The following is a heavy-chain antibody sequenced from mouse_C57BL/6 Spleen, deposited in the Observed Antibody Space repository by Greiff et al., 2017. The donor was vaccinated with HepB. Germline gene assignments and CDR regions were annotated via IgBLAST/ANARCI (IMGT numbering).Heavy chain of an antibody. V-gene: IGHV1-80*01. CDR3: ARTVVKRYFDV. D-gene: IGHD2-2*01. J-gene: IGHJ1*03. CDR2: IYPGDGDT. Sequence: VQLQQSGAELVKPGASVKISCKASGYAFSSYWMNWVKQRPGKGLEWIGQIYPGDGDTNYNGKFKGKATLTADKSSSTAYMQLSRLTSADSAVYFRARTVVKRYFDVWGTGTTVTVSS. CDR1: GYAFSSYW.